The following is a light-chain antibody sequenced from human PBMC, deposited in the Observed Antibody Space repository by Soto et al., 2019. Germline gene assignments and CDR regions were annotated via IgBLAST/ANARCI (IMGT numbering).Light chain of an antibody. V-gene: IGKV1-5*01. J-gene: IGKJ1*01. Sequence: DIHMTQSPSTLSASVGDRFTITCRASQNIGTYLAWYQQTPGKAPKLLISDASTLESGVPSRFGGSGSGTEFTLSITSLPPDDFATYYCQQSYSNPRTFGQGTKVDI. CDR1: QNIGTY. CDR2: DAS. CDR3: QQSYSNPRT.